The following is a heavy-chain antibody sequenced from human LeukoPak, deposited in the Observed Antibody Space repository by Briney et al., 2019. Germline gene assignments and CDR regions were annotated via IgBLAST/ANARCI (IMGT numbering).Heavy chain of an antibody. J-gene: IGHJ4*02. D-gene: IGHD1-26*01. CDR2: IIPIFGTA. V-gene: IGHV1-69*13. Sequence: SVKVSSKASGGTFSSYAISWVRQAPGQGLEWMGGIIPIFGTANYAQKFQGRVTITSDESTSTAYMELSSLRSEDTAVYYCARHSGSYITCLDYWGQGTLVTVSS. CDR1: GGTFSSYA. CDR3: ARHSGSYITCLDY.